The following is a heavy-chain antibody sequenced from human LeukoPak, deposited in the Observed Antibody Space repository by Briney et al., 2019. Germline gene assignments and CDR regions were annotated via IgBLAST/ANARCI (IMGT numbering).Heavy chain of an antibody. J-gene: IGHJ5*02. V-gene: IGHV5-51*01. D-gene: IGHD3-22*01. CDR2: IYPGDSDT. CDR1: GYSFTSYW. Sequence: GESLKISCKGSGYSFTSYWIGWVRQMPGKGLEWMGIIYPGDSDTRYSPSFQGQVTISADKSISTAYLQWSSLKASDTAMYYRARDYDSSGYSFDPWGQGTLVTVSS. CDR3: ARDYDSSGYSFDP.